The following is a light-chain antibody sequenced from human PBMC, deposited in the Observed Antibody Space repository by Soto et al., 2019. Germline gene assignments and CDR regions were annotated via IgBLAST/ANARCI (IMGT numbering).Light chain of an antibody. J-gene: IGLJ1*01. V-gene: IGLV2-8*01. CDR3: SSYAASNNYV. CDR1: SSDVGGYGY. CDR2: EVS. Sequence: QSALTQPPSASWSPGQPVTISCTGTSSDVGGYGYVSWYQQHPGKAPKLMIYEVSKRPSGVPDRFSGSKSGNTASLTVSGLQAEDEADYYCSSYAASNNYVFGAGTKLNVL.